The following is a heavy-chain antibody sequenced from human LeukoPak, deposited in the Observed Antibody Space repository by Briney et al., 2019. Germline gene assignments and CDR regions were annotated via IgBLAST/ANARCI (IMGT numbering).Heavy chain of an antibody. V-gene: IGHV4-59*01. Sequence: SETLSLTCTVSGGSISSYYWSWIRQPPGKGLEWIGYIYYSGSTNYNPSLKSRVTISVDTSKNQFSLKLSSVTAADTAVYYCARVGMVRGVTLYFDYWGQGTLVTVSS. CDR2: IYYSGST. J-gene: IGHJ4*02. CDR1: GGSISSYY. D-gene: IGHD3-10*01. CDR3: ARVGMVRGVTLYFDY.